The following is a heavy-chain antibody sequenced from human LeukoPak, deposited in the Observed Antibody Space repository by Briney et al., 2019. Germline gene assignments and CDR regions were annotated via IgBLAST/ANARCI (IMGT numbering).Heavy chain of an antibody. CDR1: GYTFTSYY. CDR3: ARDVAIAAAGYYFGY. D-gene: IGHD6-13*01. J-gene: IGHJ4*02. Sequence: ASVKVSCKASGYTFTSYYMHWVRQAPGQGLEWMGIINPSGGSTSYAQKFQGRVTMTRDTSTSTVYMELSSLRSEDTAVYYCARDVAIAAAGYYFGYWGQGTLVTVSS. CDR2: INPSGGST. V-gene: IGHV1-46*01.